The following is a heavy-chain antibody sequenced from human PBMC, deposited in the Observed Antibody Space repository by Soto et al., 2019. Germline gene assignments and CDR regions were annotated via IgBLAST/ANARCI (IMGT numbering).Heavy chain of an antibody. Sequence: QVQLQESGPGLVKPSQTLSLTCSVSGDSISSVSYYWSWIRQHPGKGLEWIGYIYFSGSTYYNPSLKGRVSILVDTSKNQFSLKLRSVTAADTAVYYCARDLPLDGMDVWGQGTTVTVSS. CDR3: ARDLPLDGMDV. J-gene: IGHJ6*02. V-gene: IGHV4-31*03. CDR1: GDSISSVSYY. CDR2: IYFSGST.